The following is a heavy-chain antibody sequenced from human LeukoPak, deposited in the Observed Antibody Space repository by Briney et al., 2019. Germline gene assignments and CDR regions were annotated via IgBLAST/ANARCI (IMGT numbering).Heavy chain of an antibody. CDR3: AKSPPHTTYYYDSSGYYPGKYFQH. V-gene: IGHV3-33*06. Sequence: GGSLRLSCAASGFTFSSYGMHWVRQAPGKGLEWVAVIWNDGSNKYYADSVKGRLTISRDTSKNTLFLQMNSLRAEDTAVYYCAKSPPHTTYYYDSSGYYPGKYFQHWGQGTLVTVSS. CDR1: GFTFSSYG. J-gene: IGHJ1*01. CDR2: IWNDGSNK. D-gene: IGHD3-22*01.